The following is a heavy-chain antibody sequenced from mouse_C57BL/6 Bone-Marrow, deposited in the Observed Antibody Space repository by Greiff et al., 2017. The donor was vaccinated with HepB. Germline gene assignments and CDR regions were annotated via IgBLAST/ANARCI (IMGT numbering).Heavy chain of an antibody. CDR1: GFNIKNTY. CDR2: IDPANGNT. Sequence: VHVKQSVAELVRPGASVKLSCTASGFNIKNTYMHWVKQRPEQGLEWIGRIDPANGNTKYAPKFQGKAPITADTSSNTAYLQLSSLTSEDTAIYYCARSTTVVAHWYFDVWGTGTTVTVSS. J-gene: IGHJ1*03. V-gene: IGHV14-3*01. CDR3: ARSTTVVAHWYFDV. D-gene: IGHD1-1*01.